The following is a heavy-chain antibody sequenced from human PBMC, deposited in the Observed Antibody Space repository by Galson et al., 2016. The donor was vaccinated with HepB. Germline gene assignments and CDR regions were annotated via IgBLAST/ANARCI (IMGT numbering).Heavy chain of an antibody. CDR1: GFDFGTYG. J-gene: IGHJ4*02. D-gene: IGHD5-12*01. CDR3: AGGYVATIGDY. V-gene: IGHV3-33*01. Sequence: SLRLSCAASGFDFGTYGIHWVRQAPGKGLEWLSVIWFDGSNKFYADSVQGRFTISRDNSENTAYLHMNGLRVEDTAVYYCAGGYVATIGDYWGQGTLVTVSS. CDR2: IWFDGSNK.